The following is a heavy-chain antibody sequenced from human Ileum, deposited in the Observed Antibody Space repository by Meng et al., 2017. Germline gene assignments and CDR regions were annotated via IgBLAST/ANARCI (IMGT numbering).Heavy chain of an antibody. V-gene: IGHV3-23*01. CDR2: ISGSGGST. CDR1: GFTFSSYA. CDR3: AKSGGGVWGSYFWY. Sequence: GESLKISCAASGFTFSSYAMSWVRQAPGKGLEWVSAISGSGGSTYYADSVKGRFTISRDNSKNTLYLQMNSLRAEDTAVYYCAKSGGGVWGSYFWYWGQGTLVTVSS. J-gene: IGHJ4*02. D-gene: IGHD3-16*01.